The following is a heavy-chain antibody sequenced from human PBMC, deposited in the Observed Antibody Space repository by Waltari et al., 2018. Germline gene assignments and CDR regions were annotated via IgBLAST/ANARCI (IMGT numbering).Heavy chain of an antibody. J-gene: IGHJ2*01. Sequence: EVQLLESGGGLVQPGGSLRLSCAASGFTFSSYAMSWVRQAPGKGLEWVSAISGSGGGTYYADAVKGRFTISRDNSKNTLYLQMNSLRAEDTAVYYCAKVGIVVVPAAGPGYFDLWGRGTLVTVSS. CDR3: AKVGIVVVPAAGPGYFDL. V-gene: IGHV3-23*01. CDR2: ISGSGGGT. CDR1: GFTFSSYA. D-gene: IGHD2-2*01.